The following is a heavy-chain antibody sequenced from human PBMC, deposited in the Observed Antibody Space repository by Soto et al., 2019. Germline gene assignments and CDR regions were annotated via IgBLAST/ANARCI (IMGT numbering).Heavy chain of an antibody. CDR3: ARGDCSGGSCYSGPDAFDI. CDR2: ISSNGGST. Sequence: EVQLVESGGGLVQPGGSLRLSCVASGFTFSSYAMHWVRQAPGKGLEYVSAISSNGGSTYYANSVKGRFTISRDNSKNTLYLQMGSLRAEDMAVYYCARGDCSGGSCYSGPDAFDIWGQGTMVTVSS. J-gene: IGHJ3*02. D-gene: IGHD2-15*01. V-gene: IGHV3-64*01. CDR1: GFTFSSYA.